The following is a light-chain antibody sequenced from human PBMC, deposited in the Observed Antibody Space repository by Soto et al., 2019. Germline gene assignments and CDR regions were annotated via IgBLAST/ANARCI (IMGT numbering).Light chain of an antibody. CDR1: HSVSNN. J-gene: IGKJ3*01. V-gene: IGKV3-15*01. Sequence: EVVMTQSPATLSVSPGERATLSCRASHSVSNNLAWYQHKPGQAPRLLIYGASTRATGIPARFSGSGSGTEFTLTISSLQSEDFEIFYCQQYNYWPETFGPGTKVDIK. CDR2: GAS. CDR3: QQYNYWPET.